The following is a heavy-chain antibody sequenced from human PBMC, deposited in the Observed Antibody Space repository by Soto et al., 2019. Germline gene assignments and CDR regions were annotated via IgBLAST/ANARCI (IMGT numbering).Heavy chain of an antibody. CDR2: ISYDGSNK. D-gene: IGHD6-13*01. CDR3: AKDRGCSWYGFDY. V-gene: IGHV3-30*18. CDR1: GFTFSSYG. Sequence: QVQLVESGGGVVQPGRSLRLSCAASGFTFSSYGMHWVRQAPGKGLEWVAVISYDGSNKYYADSVKGRFTISRDNSKNTLYLQMNSLSAEDTAVYYCAKDRGCSWYGFDYWGQGTLVTVSS. J-gene: IGHJ4*02.